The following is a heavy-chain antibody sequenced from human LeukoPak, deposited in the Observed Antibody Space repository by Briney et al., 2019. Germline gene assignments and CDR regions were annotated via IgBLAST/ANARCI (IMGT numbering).Heavy chain of an antibody. CDR1: GFTLSSHW. V-gene: IGHV3-7*01. J-gene: IGHJ5*02. CDR3: ARWRQSSTWNWLDP. Sequence: GGSLRLSCAASGFTLSSHWMGWIRQAPGKGLEWVANIRQDGGETYYVDSVKGRFTISRDNAKNSLYLQMNSLRVEETAMYYCARWRQSSTWNWLDPWGQGTLVTVSP. CDR2: IRQDGGET. D-gene: IGHD6-13*01.